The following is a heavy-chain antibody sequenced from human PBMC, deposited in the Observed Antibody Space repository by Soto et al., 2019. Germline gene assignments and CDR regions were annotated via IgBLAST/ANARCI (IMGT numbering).Heavy chain of an antibody. J-gene: IGHJ4*02. D-gene: IGHD5-12*01. Sequence: QVQLVESGGGVVQPGRSLRLSCAASGFTFSSYGMHWVRQAPGKGLEWVAVISHDGSNKYYADSVKGRFTISRDNSKNTLYLQMNSLRAEDTAVYYCAGGYMADYWGQGTLVTVSS. CDR2: ISHDGSNK. CDR1: GFTFSSYG. V-gene: IGHV3-30*03. CDR3: AGGYMADY.